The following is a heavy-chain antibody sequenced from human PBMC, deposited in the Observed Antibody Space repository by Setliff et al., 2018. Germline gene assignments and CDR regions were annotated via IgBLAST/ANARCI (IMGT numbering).Heavy chain of an antibody. Sequence: GASVKVSCKASGYTFTGYYVHWVRQAPGQGLEWMGWINPNSGGTNYAQRFQGRVTMTRDTSISTAYMELSRLRSDDTAVYYCARSPLPPPGPGYYYDNSYYYYMDVWGKGTTVTFSS. J-gene: IGHJ6*03. CDR2: INPNSGGT. V-gene: IGHV1-2*02. D-gene: IGHD3-22*01. CDR1: GYTFTGYY. CDR3: ARSPLPPPGPGYYYDNSYYYYMDV.